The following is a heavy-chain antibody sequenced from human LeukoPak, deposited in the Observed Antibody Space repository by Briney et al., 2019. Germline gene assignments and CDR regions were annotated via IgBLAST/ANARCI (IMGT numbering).Heavy chain of an antibody. CDR1: GGSISSYY. Sequence: SSETLSLTCTVSGGSISSYYWSWIRQSAGKGLEWIGRIYTSGSTNYNPSLKSRVTMSVDTSKNQFSLKLSSVAAADTAVYYCARDEKWIQLPDYWGQGTLVTVSS. D-gene: IGHD5-18*01. V-gene: IGHV4-4*07. J-gene: IGHJ4*02. CDR3: ARDEKWIQLPDY. CDR2: IYTSGST.